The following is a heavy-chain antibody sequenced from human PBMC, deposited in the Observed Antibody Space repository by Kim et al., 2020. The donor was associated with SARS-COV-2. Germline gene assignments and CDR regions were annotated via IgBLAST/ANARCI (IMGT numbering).Heavy chain of an antibody. J-gene: IGHJ6*02. Sequence: SVKVSCKASGGTFSSYAISWVRQAPGQGLEWMGGIIPIFGTANYAQKFQGRVTITADESTSTAYMELSSLRSEDTAVYYCARPSYGSPMDYYYYGMDVWGPGTTVTVSS. CDR1: GGTFSSYA. CDR2: IIPIFGTA. CDR3: ARPSYGSPMDYYYYGMDV. D-gene: IGHD2-8*01. V-gene: IGHV1-69*13.